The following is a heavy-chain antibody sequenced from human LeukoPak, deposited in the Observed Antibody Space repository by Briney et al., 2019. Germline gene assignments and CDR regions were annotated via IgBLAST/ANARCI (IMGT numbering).Heavy chain of an antibody. V-gene: IGHV3-20*04. J-gene: IGHJ6*03. CDR2: ISWDGGST. Sequence: GGSLRLSCAASGFTFDDFGMSWVRQAPGTGLEWVSGISWDGGSTGYADSVKGRFTISRDNAKNSLYLQMYSLRAEDTALYYCTTSFPQNSFMDVWGKGTTVTVSS. CDR3: TTSFPQNSFMDV. D-gene: IGHD3-3*02. CDR1: GFTFDDFG.